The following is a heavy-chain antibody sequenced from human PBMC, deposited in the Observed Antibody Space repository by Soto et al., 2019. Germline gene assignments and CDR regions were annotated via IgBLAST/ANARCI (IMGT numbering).Heavy chain of an antibody. D-gene: IGHD1-20*01. Sequence: QVPLVQSGREVKKPGDSVQVSCQASGYTFGLYEITWVRLAPGQGLEWMGWITPHNGNIKSAQKFQGRVTMTTDTSTTAASLELRSLRSDDTAVYYCARGLWPGAMTGIEYFQHWGQGTLVTVSS. CDR1: GYTFGLYE. CDR3: ARGLWPGAMTGIEYFQH. CDR2: ITPHNGNI. V-gene: IGHV1-18*01. J-gene: IGHJ1*01.